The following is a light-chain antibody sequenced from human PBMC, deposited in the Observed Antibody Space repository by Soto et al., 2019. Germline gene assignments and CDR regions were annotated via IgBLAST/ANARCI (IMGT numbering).Light chain of an antibody. J-gene: IGKJ4*01. CDR1: QSVSSNY. V-gene: IGKV3D-20*01. CDR3: QHSDTSPALT. Sequence: IVLTQSPGTLSLSPGERATLSCRASQSVSSNYLAWYQQKPGLAPRLLIYDASSRATGIPDRFSGSGSGTDFTLTISRLEPEDFAVYYCQHSDTSPALTFGGGTKVDIK. CDR2: DAS.